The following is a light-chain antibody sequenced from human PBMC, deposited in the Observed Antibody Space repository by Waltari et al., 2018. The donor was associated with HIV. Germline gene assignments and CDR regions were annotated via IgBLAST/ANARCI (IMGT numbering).Light chain of an antibody. CDR3: QSHDRSLSGPWV. CDR2: SNI. CDR1: SSNIGTGYD. J-gene: IGLJ3*02. V-gene: IGLV1-40*01. Sequence: QSVLTQPPSVSGAPGQTVTISCDGTSSNIGTGYDVQWYKQVPGTPPKLVIYSNINRPSGVPDRFSASKSGTSASLAITGLQAEDEAHYYCQSHDRSLSGPWVFGGGTKLTVL.